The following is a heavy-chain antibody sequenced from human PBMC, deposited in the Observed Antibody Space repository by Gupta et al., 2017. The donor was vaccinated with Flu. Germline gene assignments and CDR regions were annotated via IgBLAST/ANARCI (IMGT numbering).Heavy chain of an antibody. J-gene: IGHJ4*02. Sequence: QVQLLQSGAEVRKPGSSLSVSCKASGDTSIYACSWVRQAPGQGLEWMGGIIPLFGKINYAQKFQGRLTISADKSTGTSYMELSSLTSEDAAIYFCARDLMAHYYFDLWGQGTPVTVSS. CDR1: GDTSIYA. CDR3: ARDLMAHYYFDL. V-gene: IGHV1-69*06. CDR2: IIPLFGKI. D-gene: IGHD5-24*01.